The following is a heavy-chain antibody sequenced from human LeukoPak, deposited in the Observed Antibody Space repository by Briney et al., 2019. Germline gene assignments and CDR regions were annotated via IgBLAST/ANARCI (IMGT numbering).Heavy chain of an antibody. D-gene: IGHD1-26*01. V-gene: IGHV3-21*01. CDR3: ARDFRSGSYSGDYYFDY. Sequence: NPGGSLRLSCAASGFIFSDYSMNWVRQAPGKGLEWVSSISSGSTYIYYADSVKGRFTISRDNGETSLYLQMSSLRTEDTAVYYCARDFRSGSYSGDYYFDYWGQGTLVTVS. J-gene: IGHJ4*02. CDR1: GFIFSDYS. CDR2: ISSGSTYI.